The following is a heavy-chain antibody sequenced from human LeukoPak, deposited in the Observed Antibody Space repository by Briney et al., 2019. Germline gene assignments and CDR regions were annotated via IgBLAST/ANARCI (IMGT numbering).Heavy chain of an antibody. V-gene: IGHV3-53*01. J-gene: IGHJ4*02. D-gene: IGHD6-13*01. CDR1: GFTVSSDS. Sequence: GGSLRLSCAASGFTVSSDSMSWVGQAPGKGLAWVSVIYSGGHTYYADSVKGRFTISRDNSKNTLYLQMNSLRAEDTAVYYCARGSQIAAAGILDYWGQGTLVTVSS. CDR2: IYSGGHT. CDR3: ARGSQIAAAGILDY.